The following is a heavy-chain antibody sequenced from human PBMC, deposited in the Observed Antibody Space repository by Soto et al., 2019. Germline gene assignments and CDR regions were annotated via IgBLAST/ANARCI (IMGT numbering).Heavy chain of an antibody. D-gene: IGHD3-3*01. Sequence: ASVKVSCKASGYTFTDYYMHWVRQAPGQGLEWMGWINPNSGGTNYAQKFQGWVTMTRDTSISTAYMELSRLRSDDTAVYYCARAFIPPYHDFWSAYWDLYGIDGCRKGIT. CDR3: ARAFIPPYHDFWSAYWDLYGIDG. V-gene: IGHV1-2*04. CDR1: GYTFTDYY. J-gene: IGHJ6*04. CDR2: INPNSGGT.